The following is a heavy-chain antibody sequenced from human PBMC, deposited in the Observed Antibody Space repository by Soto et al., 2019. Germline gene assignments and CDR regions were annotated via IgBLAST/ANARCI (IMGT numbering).Heavy chain of an antibody. D-gene: IGHD3-3*01. CDR3: ARAFLLYYDFWSGYYTHNPYGMDV. Sequence: PGGSLRLSCAASGFTFSSYAMHWVRQAPGKGLEWVAVISYDGSNKYYADSVKGRFTISRDNSKNTLYLQMNSLRAEDTAVYYCARAFLLYYDFWSGYYTHNPYGMDVWGQGTTVTVSS. J-gene: IGHJ6*02. CDR2: ISYDGSNK. CDR1: GFTFSSYA. V-gene: IGHV3-30-3*01.